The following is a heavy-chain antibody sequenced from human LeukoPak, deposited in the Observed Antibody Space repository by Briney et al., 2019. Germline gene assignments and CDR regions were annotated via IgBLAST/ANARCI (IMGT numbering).Heavy chain of an antibody. V-gene: IGHV4-59*02. D-gene: IGHD3-9*01. J-gene: IGHJ4*02. CDR3: ARKRSFDL. CDR1: GDSVSSYY. CDR2: IYYSESA. Sequence: SETLSLTCTVSGDSVSSYYWSWLRQPPGKRLEWIGCIYYSESATYNPSLKSRVTISLDTSKNQFFLKPSSVTAADTAVYYCARKRSFDLWGQGTLVTVSS.